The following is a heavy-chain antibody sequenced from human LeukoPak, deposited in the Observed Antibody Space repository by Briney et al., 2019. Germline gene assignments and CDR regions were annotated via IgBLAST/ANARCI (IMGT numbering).Heavy chain of an antibody. CDR1: GFIFSTTG. Sequence: GGSLRLSCEVSGFIFSTTGMNWVRQAPGKGLEWVSYIPGGSGAIHYAESVRGRFTISRDNAKNSLYLQMSSLRVEDTAVYYCAREGPDYWGQGTLVTVSS. CDR3: AREGPDY. J-gene: IGHJ4*02. CDR2: IPGGSGAI. V-gene: IGHV3-48*01.